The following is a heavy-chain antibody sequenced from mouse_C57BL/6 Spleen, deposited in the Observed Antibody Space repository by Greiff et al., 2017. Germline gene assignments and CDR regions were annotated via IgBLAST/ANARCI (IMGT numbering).Heavy chain of an antibody. CDR3: AREGGLRGY. CDR2: ISYDGSN. CDR1: GYSITSGYY. D-gene: IGHD2-4*01. V-gene: IGHV3-6*01. J-gene: IGHJ2*01. Sequence: ESGPGLVKPSQSLSLTCSVTGYSITSGYYWNWIRQFPGNKLEWMGYISYDGSNNYNPSLKNRISITRDTSKNQFFLKLNSVTTEDTATYYCAREGGLRGYWGQGTTLTVSS.